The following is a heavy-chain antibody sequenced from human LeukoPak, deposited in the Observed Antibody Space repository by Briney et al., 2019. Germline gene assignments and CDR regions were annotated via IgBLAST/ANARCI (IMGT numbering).Heavy chain of an antibody. J-gene: IGHJ3*02. CDR2: IDWDDDK. Sequence: LTLSCQVSDSAFSRLWMNWVRQAPGRGLEWLARIDWDDDKYYSTSLKTRLTISKDTSKNQVVLTMTNMDPVDTATYYCARMSLWFGELLGDAFDIWGQGTMVTVSS. CDR3: ARMSLWFGELLGDAFDI. CDR1: DSAFSRLW. D-gene: IGHD3-10*01. V-gene: IGHV2-70*11.